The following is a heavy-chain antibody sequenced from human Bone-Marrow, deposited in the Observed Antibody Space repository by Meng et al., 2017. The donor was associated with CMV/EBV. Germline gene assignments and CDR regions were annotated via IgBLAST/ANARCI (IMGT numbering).Heavy chain of an antibody. CDR3: ARAEAAARHWFDP. CDR1: GFTFSSYW. J-gene: IGHJ5*02. CDR2: INSDGSST. D-gene: IGHD6-6*01. Sequence: GGSLRLSCADSGFTFSSYWMQWVRQAPGKGLVRVSRINSDGSSTRYADSVKGRFTISRDNAKNSLYLQMNSLRAEDTAVYYCARAEAAARHWFDPWGQGTLVTVSS. V-gene: IGHV3-74*01.